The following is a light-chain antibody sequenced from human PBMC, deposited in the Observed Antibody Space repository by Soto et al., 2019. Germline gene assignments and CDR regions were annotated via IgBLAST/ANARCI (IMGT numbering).Light chain of an antibody. CDR2: DAS. V-gene: IGKV1-5*01. J-gene: IGKJ1*01. CDR1: QSISSW. Sequence: EIKRTQSPSTLSASVGDRVTITCRASQSISSWLAWYQQKPGKAPKLLIYDASSLESGVPSRFSGSGSGTEFTLTISSLQPDDFATYYCQQYNSYSWTFGQGTKVDIK. CDR3: QQYNSYSWT.